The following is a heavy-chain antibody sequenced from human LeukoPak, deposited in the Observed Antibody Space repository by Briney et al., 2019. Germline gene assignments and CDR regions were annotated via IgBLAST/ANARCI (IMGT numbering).Heavy chain of an antibody. V-gene: IGHV3-30*03. CDR3: ARDRAWNYFDY. CDR1: GFTFSRHA. CDR2: ISNDGSRK. J-gene: IGHJ4*02. Sequence: PGGPLRLSCAPSGFTFSRHAMHWVRQAPGKGLEWVAIISNDGSRKYYAHSAEGRFTISRDNSKNTPYLQMDSLRAEDTAVYYCARDRAWNYFDYWGQGTLVTVSS. D-gene: IGHD3-3*01.